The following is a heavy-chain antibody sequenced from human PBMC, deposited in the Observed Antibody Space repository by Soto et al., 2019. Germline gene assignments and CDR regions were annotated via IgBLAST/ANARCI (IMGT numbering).Heavy chain of an antibody. J-gene: IGHJ6*02. CDR1: RDAVSKFI. CDR2: IIPIFGTA. CDR3: AKVRYSSPMGYYYGMDV. Sequence: QAQLEQSGGEVKKPGSSEKVSCKASRDAVSKFIVTWVRQAPGLGLEWVRGIIPIFGTANYAQKFQGRVTITADESTSTSYMEVNNLRSEDTAVYYCAKVRYSSPMGYYYGMDVWGQGTTVTVSS. D-gene: IGHD6-19*01. V-gene: IGHV1-69*01.